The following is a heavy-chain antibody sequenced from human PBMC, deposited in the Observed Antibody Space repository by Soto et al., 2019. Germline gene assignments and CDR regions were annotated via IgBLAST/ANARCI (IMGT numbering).Heavy chain of an antibody. V-gene: IGHV1-46*01. CDR3: ARDGLGEAVRNWFDP. Sequence: ASVKVSCKASGYTFTSYYMHWVRQAPGQGLEWMGIINPSGGSTSYAQKFQGRVTMTRDTSTSTVYMELSSLRSEDTAVYYCARDGLGEAVRNWFDPWGQGTLLTVSS. D-gene: IGHD3-16*01. J-gene: IGHJ5*02. CDR1: GYTFTSYY. CDR2: INPSGGST.